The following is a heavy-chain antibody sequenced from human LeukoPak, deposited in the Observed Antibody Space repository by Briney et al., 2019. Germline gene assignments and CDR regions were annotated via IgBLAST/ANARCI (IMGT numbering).Heavy chain of an antibody. CDR2: IYYSGST. V-gene: IGHV4-39*01. CDR1: GGSISSSSYY. Sequence: SETLSLTCTVSGGSISSSSYYWGWIRQPPGKGLEWIGSIYYSGSTYYNPSLKSRVTISVDTSKNQFSLKLSSVTAADTAVYYCARHGPVWRPDAFDIWGQGTMVTVSS. D-gene: IGHD1-14*01. CDR3: ARHGPVWRPDAFDI. J-gene: IGHJ3*02.